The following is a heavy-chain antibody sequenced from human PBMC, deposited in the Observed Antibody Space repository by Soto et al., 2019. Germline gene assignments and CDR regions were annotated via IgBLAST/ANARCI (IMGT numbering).Heavy chain of an antibody. V-gene: IGHV1-2*04. J-gene: IGHJ6*02. CDR2: INPNSGGT. D-gene: IGHD6-13*01. Sequence: ASVKVSCKASGYTFTGYYMHWVRQAPGQGLEWMGWINPNSGGTNYAQKFQGWVTMTRDTSISTAYMELSRLRSDDTAVYYCARVGSDSSSWYYYYGMDVWGQGTTVTVS. CDR3: ARVGSDSSSWYYYYGMDV. CDR1: GYTFTGYY.